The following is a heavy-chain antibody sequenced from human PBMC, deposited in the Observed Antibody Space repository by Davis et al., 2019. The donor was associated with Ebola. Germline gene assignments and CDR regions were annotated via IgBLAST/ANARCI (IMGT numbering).Heavy chain of an antibody. D-gene: IGHD3-3*01. CDR2: IYYSGST. CDR3: ARHRGATIFGGNWFDP. V-gene: IGHV4-39*01. Sequence: SETLSLTCTVSGGSISSSSYYWGWIRQPPGKGLEWIGSIYYSGSTYYNPSLKSRVTISVDTSKNQFSLKLSSVTAADTAVYYCARHRGATIFGGNWFDPWGQGTLVTVSS. J-gene: IGHJ5*02. CDR1: GGSISSSSYY.